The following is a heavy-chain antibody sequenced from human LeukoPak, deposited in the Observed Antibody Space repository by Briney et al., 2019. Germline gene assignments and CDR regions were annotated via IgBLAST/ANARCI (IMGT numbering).Heavy chain of an antibody. J-gene: IGHJ6*02. CDR1: GGTFSSYA. D-gene: IGHD3-22*01. CDR2: IIPIFGTA. V-gene: IGHV1-69*01. CDR3: ARGYDSSGYLPYYYYYYGMDV. Sequence: SVKVSCKASGGTFSSYAISWVRQAPGQGLGWMGGIIPIFGTANYAQKFQGRVTITADESTSTAYMELSSLRSEDTAVYYCARGYDSSGYLPYYYYYYGMDVWGQGTTVTVSS.